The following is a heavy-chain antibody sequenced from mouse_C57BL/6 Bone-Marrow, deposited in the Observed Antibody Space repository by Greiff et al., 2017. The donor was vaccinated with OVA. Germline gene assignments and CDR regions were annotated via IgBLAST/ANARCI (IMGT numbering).Heavy chain of an antibody. CDR1: GYTFTDYY. Sequence: EVQLQQSGPVLVKPGASVKMSCKASGYTFTDYYMNWVKQSPGKSLEWIGVINPYNGGTSYNQKFKGKATLTVDKSSSTAYMELNSLTSEDSAVYYCARSGHDYAVDYWGQGTTLTVSS. D-gene: IGHD2-4*01. CDR3: ARSGHDYAVDY. J-gene: IGHJ2*01. V-gene: IGHV1-19*01. CDR2: INPYNGGT.